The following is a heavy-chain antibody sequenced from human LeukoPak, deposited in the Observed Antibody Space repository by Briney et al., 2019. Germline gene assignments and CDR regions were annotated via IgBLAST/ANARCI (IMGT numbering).Heavy chain of an antibody. J-gene: IGHJ6*02. Sequence: GGSLRLSCAASGFTFYDYAMHWVRQAPGKGLEWVSGISWNSGSIGYVDSVKGRFTISRDNAKNSLYLQMNSLRAEDTALYYCAKGYSNYGFYGMDVWGQGTTVTVSS. V-gene: IGHV3-9*01. D-gene: IGHD4-11*01. CDR1: GFTFYDYA. CDR2: ISWNSGSI. CDR3: AKGYSNYGFYGMDV.